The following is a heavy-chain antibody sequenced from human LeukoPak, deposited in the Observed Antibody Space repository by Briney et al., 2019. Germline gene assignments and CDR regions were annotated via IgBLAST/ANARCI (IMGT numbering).Heavy chain of an antibody. CDR3: SKGLAPTGTTHTAAGY. V-gene: IGHV3-21*04. CDR2: ISSSSSCT. Sequence: GSLRLSCAASGFTFSSYSMNWVRQAPGKGLEWVSSISSSSSCTYYADSVKGRFTISRDNSKNTLYLQMNSLRAEDSGVYYCSKGLAPTGTTHTAAGYWGQGTLVTVSS. J-gene: IGHJ4*02. D-gene: IGHD1-1*01. CDR1: GFTFSSYS.